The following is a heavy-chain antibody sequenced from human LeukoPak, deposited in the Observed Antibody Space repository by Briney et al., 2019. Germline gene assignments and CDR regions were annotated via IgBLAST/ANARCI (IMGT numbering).Heavy chain of an antibody. CDR3: ARDYGRGGYLDY. CDR1: GFTFGSYS. CDR2: ISYDGSNK. D-gene: IGHD3-10*02. V-gene: IGHV3-30*03. Sequence: GGSLRLSCAASGFTFGSYSMNWVRQAPGKGLEWVAVISYDGSNKYYADSVKGRFTISRDNSKNTLYLQMNSLRAEDTAVYYCARDYGRGGYLDYWGQGTLVTVSS. J-gene: IGHJ4*02.